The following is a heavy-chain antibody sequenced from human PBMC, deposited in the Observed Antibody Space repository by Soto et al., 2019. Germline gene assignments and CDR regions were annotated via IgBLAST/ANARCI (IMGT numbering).Heavy chain of an antibody. CDR1: GFTFSSYA. CDR2: ISYDGSNK. Sequence: GGSLRLSCAASGFTFSSYAMHWVRQAPGKGLEWVAVISYDGSNKYYADSVKGRFTISRDNSKNTLYLQMNSLRAEDTAVYYCAREVVAATIDYWGQGTLVTVSS. J-gene: IGHJ4*02. D-gene: IGHD2-15*01. V-gene: IGHV3-30-3*01. CDR3: AREVVAATIDY.